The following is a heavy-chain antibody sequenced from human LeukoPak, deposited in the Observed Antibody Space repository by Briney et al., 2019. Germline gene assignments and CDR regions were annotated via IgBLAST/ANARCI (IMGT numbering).Heavy chain of an antibody. CDR3: AKDLWETVTTIDY. CDR1: GLTFNIFA. D-gene: IGHD4-11*01. CDR2: ISASGGST. J-gene: IGHJ4*02. Sequence: PGGPLRLSCAASGLTFNIFAMSWVRQALGKGLEWVTTISASGGSTYYADSVKGRFTISRDNSKNTLYMQMNSLRAEDTAVYYCAKDLWETVTTIDYWGQGTLVTVSS. V-gene: IGHV3-23*01.